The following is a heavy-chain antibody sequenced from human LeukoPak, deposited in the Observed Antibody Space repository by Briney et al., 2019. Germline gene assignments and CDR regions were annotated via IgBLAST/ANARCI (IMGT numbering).Heavy chain of an antibody. V-gene: IGHV3-21*01. Sequence: GGSLRLSCAASGFTFSSYSMNWVRQAPGKGLEWVSSISSSSSYIYYADSVKGRFTISRDNAKNSLYLQMNSLRAEDTAVYYCARDWGGGYYYYGMDVWGQGTTVTVSS. J-gene: IGHJ6*02. CDR3: ARDWGGGYYYYGMDV. CDR1: GFTFSSYS. CDR2: ISSSSSYI. D-gene: IGHD3-16*01.